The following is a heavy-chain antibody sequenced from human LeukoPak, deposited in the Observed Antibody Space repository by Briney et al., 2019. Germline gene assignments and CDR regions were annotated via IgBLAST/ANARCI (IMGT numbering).Heavy chain of an antibody. J-gene: IGHJ3*02. V-gene: IGHV3-23*01. CDR1: GFTFSRFS. D-gene: IGHD6-19*01. CDR2: ISGSGGST. Sequence: GGSLRLSCAASGFTFSRFSMNWVRQAPGKGLEWVSAISGSGGSTYYADSVKGRFTISRDNSKNTLYLQMNSLRAEDTAVYYCAKALPGYSSGWYTAYAFDIWGQGTMVTVSS. CDR3: AKALPGYSSGWYTAYAFDI.